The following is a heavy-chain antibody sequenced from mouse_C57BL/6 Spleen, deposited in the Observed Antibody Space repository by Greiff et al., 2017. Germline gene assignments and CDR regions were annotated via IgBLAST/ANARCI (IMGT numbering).Heavy chain of an antibody. CDR2: IDPENGDT. D-gene: IGHD3-2*02. J-gene: IGHJ4*01. CDR3: TTGGSSGYAMDY. CDR1: GFNIKDDY. V-gene: IGHV14-4*01. Sequence: VHVKQSGAELVRPGASVKLSCTASGFNIKDDYMHWVKQRPEQGLEWIGRIDPENGDTEYASKFQGKATITADTSSNTAYLQLSSLTSEDTAVYYCTTGGSSGYAMDYWGQGTSVTVSS.